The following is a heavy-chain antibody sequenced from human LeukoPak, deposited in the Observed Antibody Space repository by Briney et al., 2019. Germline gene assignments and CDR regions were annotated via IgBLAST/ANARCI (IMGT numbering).Heavy chain of an antibody. J-gene: IGHJ4*02. V-gene: IGHV3-30*03. CDR2: ISKDGNIQ. D-gene: IGHD3-16*01. CDR3: AREQLGEVYFDY. Sequence: GGSLRLSCAASGFTFSSYGMHWVRQAPGKELEWVAVISKDGNIQYYADSVKGRFIISRDNSKATLSVQMNSLRAEDTAVYYCAREQLGEVYFDYWGQGTLVTVSS. CDR1: GFTFSSYG.